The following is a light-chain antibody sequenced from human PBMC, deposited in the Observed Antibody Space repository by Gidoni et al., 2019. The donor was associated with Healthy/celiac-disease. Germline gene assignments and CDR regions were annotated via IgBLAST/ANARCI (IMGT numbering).Light chain of an antibody. J-gene: IGKJ5*01. V-gene: IGKV3-15*01. CDR3: QQYNNWPPIT. CDR2: GAS. CDR1: QSVSTN. Sequence: EILMTQSPATLSVSPGERATLFCRASQSVSTNLAWYQQKPGQAPRLLIYGASTRATCIPDRFSGSGSGTEFTLTISSLQSEEFAVYYCQQYNNWPPITFGQGTRLEIK.